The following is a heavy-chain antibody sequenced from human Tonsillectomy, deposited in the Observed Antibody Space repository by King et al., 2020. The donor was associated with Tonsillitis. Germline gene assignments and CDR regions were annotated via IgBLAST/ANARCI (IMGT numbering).Heavy chain of an antibody. D-gene: IGHD3-22*01. V-gene: IGHV4-39*01. J-gene: IGHJ4*02. CDR3: ARRNYYESSGYWFDY. CDR2: IYYSGST. CDR1: GGSISSSSYY. Sequence: LQLQESGPGLVKPSETLSLTCTVSGGSISSSSYYWGWIRQPPGQGLEWIGSIYYSGSTYYNPSLKSRVTISVDTSKNQFSLKLSSVTAADTAVYYCARRNYYESSGYWFDYWGQGTLVTVSS.